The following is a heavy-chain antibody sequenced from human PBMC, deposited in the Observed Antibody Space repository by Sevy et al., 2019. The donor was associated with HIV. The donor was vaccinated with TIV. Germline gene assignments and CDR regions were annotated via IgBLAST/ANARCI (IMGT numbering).Heavy chain of an antibody. V-gene: IGHV3-66*02. Sequence: GGSLRLSCAASGFTVSSNYMSWVRQAPGKGLEWVSVIYSGGSTYYADSVKGRFTISRDNSKNTLYLQMNSLRGEDTAVYYCARDGSSHGYLYWGQGTLVTVSS. CDR3: ARDGSSHGYLY. CDR2: IYSGGST. J-gene: IGHJ4*02. D-gene: IGHD5-18*01. CDR1: GFTVSSNY.